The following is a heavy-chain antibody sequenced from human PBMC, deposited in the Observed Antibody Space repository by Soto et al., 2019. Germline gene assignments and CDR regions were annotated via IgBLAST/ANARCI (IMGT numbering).Heavy chain of an antibody. CDR3: AKDRDFWTGSGIDY. CDR1: GFIFSGYA. J-gene: IGHJ4*02. D-gene: IGHD3-3*01. CDR2: LSGSGDNT. V-gene: IGHV3-23*01. Sequence: VGSLRLSGAASGFIFSGYAMSWVRQAPGKGLEWVSTLSGSGDNTYYADSLKGRFTISRDTPKNTLYLQMNSLRAEDTAVYFCAKDRDFWTGSGIDYWGQGTLVTVSS.